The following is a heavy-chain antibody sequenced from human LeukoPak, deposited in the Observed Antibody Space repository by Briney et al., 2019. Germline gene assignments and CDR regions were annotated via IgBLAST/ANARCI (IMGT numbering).Heavy chain of an antibody. J-gene: IGHJ4*02. CDR2: IKSKTDGGTT. V-gene: IGHV3-15*01. Sequence: GGSLRLSCAAPGFTFSNSWLSGVRPAPGKGLEWVGRIKSKTDGGTTAFAAPVKGRFTMSRDDSKNTLYLQMNSLKTEDTAMYYCTTGGLWYSGRVFWGQGTLVTVS. CDR1: GFTFSNSW. CDR3: TTGGLWYSGRVF. D-gene: IGHD3-10*01.